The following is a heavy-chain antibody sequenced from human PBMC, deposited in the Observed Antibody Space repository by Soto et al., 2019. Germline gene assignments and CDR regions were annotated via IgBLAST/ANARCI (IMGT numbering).Heavy chain of an antibody. CDR2: IYSGGST. Sequence: GGSLRLSCAASGFTVSSNYMSWVRQAPGKGLEWVSVIYSGGSTYYADSVKGRFTISRHNSKNTLYLQMNSLRAEDTAVYYCARVHYYGSGSYYNLWYFDYWGQGTLVSVSS. CDR1: GFTVSSNY. V-gene: IGHV3-53*04. J-gene: IGHJ4*02. D-gene: IGHD3-10*01. CDR3: ARVHYYGSGSYYNLWYFDY.